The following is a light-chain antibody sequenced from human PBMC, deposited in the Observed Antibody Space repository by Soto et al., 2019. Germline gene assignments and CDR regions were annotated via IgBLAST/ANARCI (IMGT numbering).Light chain of an antibody. J-gene: IGKJ3*01. CDR2: AAS. Sequence: EIVLTQSPGTLSLSPGERATLSCRASQTVTSNYLAWYQQRPGQPPRLLIYAASSRATGIPDRFSGSGSGTDFTLTISILEPEDFAVYFCQQYASSPFTFGPGTKVDIK. CDR3: QQYASSPFT. CDR1: QTVTSNY. V-gene: IGKV3-20*01.